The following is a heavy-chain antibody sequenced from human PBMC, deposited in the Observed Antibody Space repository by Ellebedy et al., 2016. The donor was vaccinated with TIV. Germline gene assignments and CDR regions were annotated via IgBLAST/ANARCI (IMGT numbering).Heavy chain of an antibody. CDR2: INPAGGTT. CDR1: GYTFTSHY. J-gene: IGHJ4*02. D-gene: IGHD6-19*01. V-gene: IGHV1-46*01. CDR3: ARDTRQWLEQYYYDY. Sequence: AASVKVSCKASGYTFTSHYIHWMRQAPGHGLEWMGIINPAGGTTYYAQNFQGRVTMTSDTSTSTVYMELNSRRAEDTAVYYSARDTRQWLEQYYYDYWGQGTLVIVSS.